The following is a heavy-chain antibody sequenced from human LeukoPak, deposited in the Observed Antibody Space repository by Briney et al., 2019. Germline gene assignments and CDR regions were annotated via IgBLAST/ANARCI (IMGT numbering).Heavy chain of an antibody. CDR2: IIDSAGTT. D-gene: IGHD3-10*01. CDR3: AKSYYYGSGDYSLTAFDI. J-gene: IGHJ3*02. CDR1: GFTFSDFY. V-gene: IGHV3-23*01. Sequence: GGSLRPSRAASGFTFSDFYMSWARQAPGKGLEWVSCIIDSAGTTYYEDSVKGRFSISRDNSKNTLNLQMNSLRAEDTAVYYCAKSYYYGSGDYSLTAFDIWGQGTMVTVSS.